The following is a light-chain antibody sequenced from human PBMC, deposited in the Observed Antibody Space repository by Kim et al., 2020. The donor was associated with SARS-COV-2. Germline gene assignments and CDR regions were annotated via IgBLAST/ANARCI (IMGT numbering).Light chain of an antibody. CDR2: EDN. J-gene: IGLJ2*01. Sequence: NFMLIQPHSVSESPGKTVTISCTRSGGSISNNYVQWYQQRPGSAPTPVIYEDNQRPSGVPGRFSGSVDSSSNSASLTISGLKTEDEADYYCHSYDSDNQVFGGGTQLTVL. CDR3: HSYDSDNQV. V-gene: IGLV6-57*03. CDR1: GGSISNNY.